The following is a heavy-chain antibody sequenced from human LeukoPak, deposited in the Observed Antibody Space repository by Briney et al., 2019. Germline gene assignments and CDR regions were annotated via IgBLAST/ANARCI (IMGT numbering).Heavy chain of an antibody. Sequence: SETLSLTCTVSGGSISSYYWSWIRQPPGKGLEWIGYIYYSGSTNYNPSLKSRVTISVDTSKNQFSLKLSSVTAADTAVYYCARHKASGWAPDFDYWGQGTLVTASS. D-gene: IGHD6-19*01. CDR3: ARHKASGWAPDFDY. CDR2: IYYSGST. J-gene: IGHJ4*02. CDR1: GGSISSYY. V-gene: IGHV4-59*08.